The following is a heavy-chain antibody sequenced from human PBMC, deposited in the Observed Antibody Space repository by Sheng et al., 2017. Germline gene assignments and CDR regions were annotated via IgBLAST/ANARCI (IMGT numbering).Heavy chain of an antibody. V-gene: IGHV3-23*01. CDR1: GFTFSKYA. Sequence: EVQVLESGGGLVQPGGSPRLSCAASGFTFSKYAMTWVRQAPGKGLEWVSGISGSGSSTYYGDSVKGRFTISRDNSKNTLYVQMSSLRAEDTALYYCAKSPGAERGYYFDYWGRGTLVTVSS. CDR2: ISGSGSST. J-gene: IGHJ4*02. D-gene: IGHD3-10*01. CDR3: AKSPGAERGYYFDY.